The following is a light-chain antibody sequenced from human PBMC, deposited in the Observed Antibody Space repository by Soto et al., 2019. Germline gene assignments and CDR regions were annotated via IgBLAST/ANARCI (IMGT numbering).Light chain of an antibody. Sequence: IVMTQSPDSLAVSLGERATINCKSSQSVLYSSNNQNYLAWYQQKPGQPPKLLIYWASTRESGVPDRFSGSGPGTDFTLTISSLQAEDVAVYYCQQYYSTPLTFGGGTKVDIK. CDR3: QQYYSTPLT. CDR1: QSVLYSSNNQNY. V-gene: IGKV4-1*01. J-gene: IGKJ4*01. CDR2: WAS.